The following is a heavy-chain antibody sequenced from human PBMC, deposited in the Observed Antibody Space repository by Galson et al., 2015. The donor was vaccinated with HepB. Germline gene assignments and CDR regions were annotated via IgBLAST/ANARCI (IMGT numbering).Heavy chain of an antibody. J-gene: IGHJ2*01. CDR1: GGSISSYY. V-gene: IGHV4-4*07. CDR3: ARDQVEMATIQWDWYFDL. Sequence: ETLSLTCTVSGGSISSYYWSWIRQPAGKGLEWIGRIYASGSTNYNPSLKSRVTMSVDTSKNQFSLKLSSVTAADTAVYYCARDQVEMATIQWDWYFDLWGRGTLVTVSS. CDR2: IYASGST. D-gene: IGHD5-24*01.